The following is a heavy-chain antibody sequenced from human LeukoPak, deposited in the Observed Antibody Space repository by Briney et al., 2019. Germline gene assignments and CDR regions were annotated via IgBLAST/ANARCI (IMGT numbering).Heavy chain of an antibody. D-gene: IGHD5-12*01. J-gene: IGHJ3*02. CDR2: ISSSGSTI. CDR1: GFTFSSYE. Sequence: QPGGSLSLSCAASGFTFSSYEMDWVRQAPGKGLEWVSYISSSGSTIYYADSVKGRFTISRDNAKNSLYLQMNSLRAEDTAVYYCARDGSGYGHDAFDIWGQGTMVTVSS. CDR3: ARDGSGYGHDAFDI. V-gene: IGHV3-48*03.